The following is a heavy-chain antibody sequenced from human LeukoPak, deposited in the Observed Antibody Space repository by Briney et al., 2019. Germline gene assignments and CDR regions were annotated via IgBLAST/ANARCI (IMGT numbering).Heavy chain of an antibody. J-gene: IGHJ4*02. D-gene: IGHD3-9*01. CDR3: TRLAGDEYFDISRGPD. CDR2: IRSKANSYAT. V-gene: IGHV3-73*01. Sequence: GGSLKLSCAASGFTFSGSAMHWVRQASGQGLEWVGRIRSKANSYATAYAASVKGRFTISRDDSKNTAFLQMNSLKSEDTAVYYCTRLAGDEYFDISRGPDWGQGTLVTVSS. CDR1: GFTFSGSA.